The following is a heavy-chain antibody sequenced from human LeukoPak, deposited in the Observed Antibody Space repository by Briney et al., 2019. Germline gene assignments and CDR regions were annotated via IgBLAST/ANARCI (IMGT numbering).Heavy chain of an antibody. V-gene: IGHV3-21*01. J-gene: IGHJ3*02. CDR2: ISSSSSYI. CDR3: ARGDGATPPDAFDI. CDR1: GFTFSSYS. D-gene: IGHD3-10*01. Sequence: GSLRLSCAASGFTFSSYSMNWVRQAPGKGLQWVSSISSSSSYIYYADSVKGRFTTSRDNAKNSLYLQMNSLRGEDTAVYYCARGDGATPPDAFDIWGQGTMVTVSP.